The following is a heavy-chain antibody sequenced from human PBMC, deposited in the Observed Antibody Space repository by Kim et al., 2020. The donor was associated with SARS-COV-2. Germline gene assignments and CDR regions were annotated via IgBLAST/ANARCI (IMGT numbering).Heavy chain of an antibody. V-gene: IGHV4-39*07. CDR2: IYYSGST. CDR3: AREYGDAFDI. J-gene: IGHJ3*02. D-gene: IGHD2-8*01. CDR1: GGSISSSSYY. Sequence: SETLSLTCTVSGGSISSSSYYWGWIRQPPGKGLEWIGSIYYSGSTYYNPSLKSRVTISVDTSKNQFSLKLSSVTAADTAVYYCAREYGDAFDIWGQGTMVTVSS.